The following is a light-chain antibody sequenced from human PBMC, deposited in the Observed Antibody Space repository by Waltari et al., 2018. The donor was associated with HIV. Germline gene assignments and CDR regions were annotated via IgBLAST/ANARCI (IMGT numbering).Light chain of an antibody. CDR3: SSYTSSSTLV. CDR2: DVS. J-gene: IGLJ3*02. Sequence: QSALTQPASVSGSPCQSLTLSCPAPSRYGGVYNQVSWFQHHPGKAPKLMIYDVSNRPSGVSNRFSGSKSGNTASLTISGLQAEDEADYYCSSYTSSSTLVFGGGTNLTVL. CDR1: SRYGGVYNQ. V-gene: IGLV2-14*01.